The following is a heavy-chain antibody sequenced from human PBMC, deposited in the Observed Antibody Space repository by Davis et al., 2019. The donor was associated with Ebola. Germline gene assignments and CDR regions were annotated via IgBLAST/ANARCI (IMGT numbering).Heavy chain of an antibody. Sequence: PGGSLRLSCAASGFTVSSNYMSWVRQAPGKGLEWVSAISGSGGSTYYADSVKGRFTISRDNSKNTLYLQMNSLRAEDTAVYYCAKGDDFWSGYFDYWGQGTLVTVSS. CDR1: GFTVSSNY. CDR3: AKGDDFWSGYFDY. J-gene: IGHJ4*02. CDR2: ISGSGGST. D-gene: IGHD3-3*01. V-gene: IGHV3-23*01.